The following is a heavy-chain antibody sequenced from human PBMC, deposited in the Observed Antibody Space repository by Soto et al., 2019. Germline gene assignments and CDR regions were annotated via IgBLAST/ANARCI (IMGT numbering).Heavy chain of an antibody. Sequence: SETLSLTCPVSGGSISSGGYSWMGMRQPPGRGWEGGAYISYSGTTNYTPSLKSRVTMSIHTSQRQFSLNLRSLTAPDTPVHYSARASGALTTLVTLGVFDFNLDTWGQGTLVTVSS. J-gene: IGHJ5*02. CDR3: ARASGALTTLVTLGVFDFNLDT. CDR2: ISYSGTT. CDR1: GGSISSGGYS. V-gene: IGHV4-61*08. D-gene: IGHD1-1*01.